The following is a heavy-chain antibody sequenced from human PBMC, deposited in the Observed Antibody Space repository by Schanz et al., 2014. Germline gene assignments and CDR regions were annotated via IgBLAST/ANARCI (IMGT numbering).Heavy chain of an antibody. J-gene: IGHJ3*02. V-gene: IGHV3-53*01. Sequence: DVQLVESGGGLLQPGGSLRLSCVASGFTVSSNYMSWVRQAPGKGLEWVSVIYSDGRTYYGDSVKGRFTISRDNSKNTLFLQMSILRDEDTAMYYCAKRCSSTSCSHGAFDMWGQGTMVTVSS. D-gene: IGHD2-2*01. CDR1: GFTVSSNY. CDR2: IYSDGRT. CDR3: AKRCSSTSCSHGAFDM.